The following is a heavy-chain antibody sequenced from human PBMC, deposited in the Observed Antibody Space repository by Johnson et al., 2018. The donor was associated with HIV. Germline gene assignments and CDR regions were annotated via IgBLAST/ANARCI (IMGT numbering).Heavy chain of an antibody. D-gene: IGHD6-6*01. V-gene: IGHV3-74*01. CDR3: ARERPAYSSSSSHAFDI. CDR2: INGDGSRL. CDR1: AFTSSSYS. J-gene: IGHJ3*02. Sequence: VQLVESGGGVVQPGRSLRLSCAASAFTSSSYSMHWVRQAPGKGLVWVSRINGDGSRLTYADSVKGRFTISRDNSKNTLYLQMNSLRAEDTAVYYCARERPAYSSSSSHAFDIWGHGTMVTVSS.